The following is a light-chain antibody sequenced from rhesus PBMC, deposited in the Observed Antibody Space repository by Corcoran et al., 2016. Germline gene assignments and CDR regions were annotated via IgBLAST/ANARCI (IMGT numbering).Light chain of an antibody. CDR2: GAS. J-gene: IGKJ4*01. Sequence: DIQLTQSPSSLSASVGDRITITCRASQDISSSLSWYQQKSGKAPKLLINGASNWQSGVPSRFSGSGSGTEFTLTVSSLQPEDFATYYCQQRNSYPLTFGEGTKVEIK. CDR1: QDISSS. CDR3: QQRNSYPLT. V-gene: IGKV1-38*01.